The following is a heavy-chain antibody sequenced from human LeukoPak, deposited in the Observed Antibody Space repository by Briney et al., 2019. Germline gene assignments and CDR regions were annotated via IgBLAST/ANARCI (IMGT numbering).Heavy chain of an antibody. Sequence: GGSLRLSCAASGFTFSSYEMYWVRQAPGKGLEWVSYISSSSSTIYYADSVKGRFTISRDNAKNSLYLQMNSLRAEDTAVYYCAREVYYYMDVWGKGTTVTISS. J-gene: IGHJ6*03. CDR2: ISSSSSTI. CDR3: AREVYYYMDV. V-gene: IGHV3-48*03. CDR1: GFTFSSYE.